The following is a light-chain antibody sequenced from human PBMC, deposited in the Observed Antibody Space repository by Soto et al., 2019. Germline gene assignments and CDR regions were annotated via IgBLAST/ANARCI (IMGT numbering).Light chain of an antibody. J-gene: IGKJ1*01. CDR3: QQYGSSPET. CDR1: PRVSSSY. Sequence: EKVLTQSPGTPSLSPGERTTPPCRASPRVSSSYLAWYPQKPGPAPRLLIYGASSRATGIPDRFSGSGSGTDFTLTISRLEPEDFAVYYCQQYGSSPETFGQGTKVDIK. CDR2: GAS. V-gene: IGKV3-20*01.